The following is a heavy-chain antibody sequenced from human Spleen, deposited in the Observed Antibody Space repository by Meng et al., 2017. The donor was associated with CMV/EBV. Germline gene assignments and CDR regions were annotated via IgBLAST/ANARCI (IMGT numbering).Heavy chain of an antibody. J-gene: IGHJ4*02. CDR3: ARDPPSAALDY. CDR2: IYYSGST. D-gene: IGHD6-13*01. Sequence: SETLFLTCTVSGGSISAYYWSWIRQPPGKGLEWIGTIYYSGSTYYNPSLKSRVTISVDTSKNQFSLNLSSLTAADTAIYYCARDPPSAALDYWGQGTLVTVSS. CDR1: GGSISAYY. V-gene: IGHV4-39*02.